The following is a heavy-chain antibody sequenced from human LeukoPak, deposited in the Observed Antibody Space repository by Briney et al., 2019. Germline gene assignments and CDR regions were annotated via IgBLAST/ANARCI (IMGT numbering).Heavy chain of an antibody. CDR3: ARVVGNTNFDS. V-gene: IGHV4-4*02. J-gene: IGHJ4*02. D-gene: IGHD2-21*01. CDR2: IYHSGST. CDR1: GASISGSDW. Sequence: SETLSLTCAVSGASISGSDWWTWVRQPPGKGLEWIGEIYHSGSTNYNPSLKSRVTISVDKSKSHFSLKATSVTAADTAVYYCARVVGNTNFDSWGQGALVTVSS.